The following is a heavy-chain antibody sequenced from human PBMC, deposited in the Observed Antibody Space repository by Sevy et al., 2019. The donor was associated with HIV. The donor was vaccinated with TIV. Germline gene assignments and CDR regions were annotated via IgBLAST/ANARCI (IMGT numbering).Heavy chain of an antibody. CDR1: GGSVSSGSYY. J-gene: IGHJ4*02. V-gene: IGHV4-61*01. CDR2: IYYSGST. Sequence: SETLSLTCTVSGGSVSSGSYYWSWIRQPPGKGLEWIGYIYYSGSTNYNPSLKSRVTISVDTSKNQYSRKLSSVTAADTAVYYCARDCYGDCPYFDYWGQGTLVTVSS. CDR3: ARDCYGDCPYFDY. D-gene: IGHD4-17*01.